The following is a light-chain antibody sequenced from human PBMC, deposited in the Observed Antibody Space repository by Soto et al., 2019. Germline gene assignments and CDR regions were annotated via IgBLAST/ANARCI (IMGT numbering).Light chain of an antibody. V-gene: IGKV1-27*01. Sequence: DIKMTQSPSSLSGSVGDKITMTCRASQGIGNSLAWYQQKPGKVPKLLIYAASILQSGVPPRFNGRGSGTDFTLTILSLRPEDAATYYCQQSKSAPQTFGQGTKVEI. CDR3: QQSKSAPQT. CDR2: AAS. J-gene: IGKJ1*01. CDR1: QGIGNS.